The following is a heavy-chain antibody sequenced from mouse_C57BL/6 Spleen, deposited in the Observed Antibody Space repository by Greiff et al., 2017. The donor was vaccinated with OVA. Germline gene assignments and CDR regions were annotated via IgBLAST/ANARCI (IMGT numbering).Heavy chain of an antibody. D-gene: IGHD1-1*01. V-gene: IGHV5-9-1*02. CDR1: GFTFSSYA. CDR2: ISSGGDYI. CDR3: TRDQGTTGDAMDY. Sequence: EVKVVESGEGLVKPGGSLKLSCAASGFTFSSYAMSWVRQTPEKRLEWVAYISSGGDYIYYADTVKGRFTISRDNARNTLYLQMSSLKSEDTAMYYCTRDQGTTGDAMDYWGQGTSVTVSS. J-gene: IGHJ4*01.